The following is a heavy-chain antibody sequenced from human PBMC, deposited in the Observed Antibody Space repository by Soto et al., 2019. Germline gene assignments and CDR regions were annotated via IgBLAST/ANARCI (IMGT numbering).Heavy chain of an antibody. V-gene: IGHV1-3*01. Sequence: QVQLVQSGAEVKKPGASVKVSCKASGYTFTSYAMHWVRRAPGQRLEWMGWINAGNGNTKYSQKFQGRVTITRDTSASTAYMELSSLRSEDTAVYYCASSEGLSGGAFDYWGQGTLVTVSS. J-gene: IGHJ4*02. D-gene: IGHD3-10*01. CDR3: ASSEGLSGGAFDY. CDR2: INAGNGNT. CDR1: GYTFTSYA.